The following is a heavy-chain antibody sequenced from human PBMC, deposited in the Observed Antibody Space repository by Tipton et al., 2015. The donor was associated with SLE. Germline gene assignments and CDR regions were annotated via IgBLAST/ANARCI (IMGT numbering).Heavy chain of an antibody. V-gene: IGHV4-31*03. CDR3: ARVPMVSTGGAFDI. CDR1: GGSIRNGGYY. Sequence: TLSLTCTVSGGSIRNGGYYWNWIRQHPGKGLEWIGNIYYSGSTYYNPSLKSRVTISADTSQNQFSLKVRSVTAADTAVYYCARVPMVSTGGAFDIGGQGTAVTVSS. D-gene: IGHD1-14*01. CDR2: IYYSGST. J-gene: IGHJ3*02.